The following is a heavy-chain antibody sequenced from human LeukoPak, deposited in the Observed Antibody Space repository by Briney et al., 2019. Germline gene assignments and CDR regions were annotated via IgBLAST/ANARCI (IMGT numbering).Heavy chain of an antibody. J-gene: IGHJ3*02. CDR1: GYTFTSYD. V-gene: IGHV1-8*01. CDR3: AREQDIVVVPAAQFPDAFDI. D-gene: IGHD2-2*01. Sequence: ASVKVSCKASGYTFTSYDINWVRQAAGQGLEWMGWMNPNSGNTGYAQKFQGRVTMTRDTSISTAYMELSRLRSDDTAVYYCAREQDIVVVPAAQFPDAFDIWGQGTMVTVSS. CDR2: MNPNSGNT.